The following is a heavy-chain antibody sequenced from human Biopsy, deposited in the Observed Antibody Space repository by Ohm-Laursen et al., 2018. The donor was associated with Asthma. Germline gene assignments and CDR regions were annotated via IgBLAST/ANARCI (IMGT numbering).Heavy chain of an antibody. CDR1: GYTFNSAG. J-gene: IGHJ6*02. Sequence: SVKVSCKTSGYTFNSAGITWVRQAPGQGLEWMGWISVYNGNTKVAQKLQDRVTMITDTSTSTAYMELRSLTSDDTAVYFCARAVDYSHYYGIDVWGQGTTVTVS. V-gene: IGHV1-18*01. CDR3: ARAVDYSHYYGIDV. CDR2: ISVYNGNT. D-gene: IGHD3-10*01.